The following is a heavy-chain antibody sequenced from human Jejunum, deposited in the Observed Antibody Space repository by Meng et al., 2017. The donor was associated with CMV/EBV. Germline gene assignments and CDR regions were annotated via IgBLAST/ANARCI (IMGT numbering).Heavy chain of an antibody. CDR2: ITGTGGST. Sequence: TCGRYNMGWVRQAPGEGLEWVSSITGTGGSTYYADSVKGRFTISRDNSKNTLYLQMDSLRDEDTAVYYCAKCPPRYSGSTYYLDYWGQGTLVTVSS. V-gene: IGHV3-23*01. CDR3: AKCPPRYSGSTYYLDY. J-gene: IGHJ4*02. D-gene: IGHD1-26*01. CDR1: TCGRYN.